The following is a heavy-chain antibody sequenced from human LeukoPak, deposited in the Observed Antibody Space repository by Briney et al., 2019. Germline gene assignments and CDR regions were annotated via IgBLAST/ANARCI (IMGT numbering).Heavy chain of an antibody. Sequence: ASVKVSCKVSGYTFTGYFIRWLRQAPGQGLEWMGWVDPNSGDTNYAQTSQGRVTMTTDTSISTAYMELSSLTSDDTAVYYCARPYSITWYEWFDPWGQGTLVTVSS. CDR2: VDPNSGDT. D-gene: IGHD2-2*01. V-gene: IGHV1-2*02. CDR3: ARPYSITWYEWFDP. J-gene: IGHJ5*02. CDR1: GYTFTGYF.